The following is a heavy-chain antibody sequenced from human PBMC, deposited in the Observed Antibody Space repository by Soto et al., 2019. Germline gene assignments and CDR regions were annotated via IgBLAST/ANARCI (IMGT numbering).Heavy chain of an antibody. V-gene: IGHV3-23*01. CDR1: GFTFSSYA. Sequence: EVQLLESGGGLVQPGGSLRLSCAASGFTFSSYAMSWVRQAPGKGLEWVSAISGSGGSTYYADSEKGRFTISRDNSKNTLYLQMNSLRAEDTAVYYCAKMAVVPAATLVGNWFDPWGQGTLVTVSS. CDR3: AKMAVVPAATLVGNWFDP. J-gene: IGHJ5*02. CDR2: ISGSGGST. D-gene: IGHD2-2*01.